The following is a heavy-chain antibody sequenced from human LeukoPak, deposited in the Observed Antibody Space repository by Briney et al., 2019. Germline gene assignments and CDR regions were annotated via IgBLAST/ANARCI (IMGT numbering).Heavy chain of an antibody. V-gene: IGHV3-33*01. D-gene: IGHD2-2*01. CDR3: ARGVTRYCSSTSCYYFDY. CDR1: RFTFSSYG. CDR2: IWYDGSNI. J-gene: IGHJ4*02. Sequence: GGSLRLSCAASRFTFSSYGMHWVRQAPGKGLEWVAVIWYDGSNIYYADSVKGRFTISRDNSKHTLYLQINSLRAEDTAVYYCARGVTRYCSSTSCYYFDYWGQGTLVTVS.